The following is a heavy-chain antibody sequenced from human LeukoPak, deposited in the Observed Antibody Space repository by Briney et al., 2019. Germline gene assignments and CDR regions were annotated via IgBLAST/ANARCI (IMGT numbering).Heavy chain of an antibody. J-gene: IGHJ6*02. CDR1: GGSISSGSYY. D-gene: IGHD6-6*01. CDR2: IYTSGST. Sequence: PSETLSLTCTVSGGSISSGSYYWSWIRQPAGKGLEWIGRIYTSGSTNYNPSLKSRVTISVDTSKNQFSLKLSSVTAADTAVYYCARQYSSSHYYYYYGIDVWGQGTTVTVSS. V-gene: IGHV4-61*02. CDR3: ARQYSSSHYYYYYGIDV.